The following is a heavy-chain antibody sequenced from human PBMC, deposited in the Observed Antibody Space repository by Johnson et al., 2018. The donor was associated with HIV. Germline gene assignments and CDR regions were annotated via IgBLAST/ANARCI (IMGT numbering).Heavy chain of an antibody. CDR3: ARDQFGTITTGGDGAFDI. V-gene: IGHV3-33*08. CDR2: IWYDGSNK. CDR1: GFTFRSYG. J-gene: IGHJ3*02. D-gene: IGHD5-24*01. Sequence: QVQLVESGGGVVQPGRSLRLSCAASGFTFRSYGMHWVRQAPGKGLEWVAVIWYDGSNKYYAASVKGRFTISRDNSKNALYLQMNSLRAEDTAVFYCARDQFGTITTGGDGAFDIWGQGTMVTVSS.